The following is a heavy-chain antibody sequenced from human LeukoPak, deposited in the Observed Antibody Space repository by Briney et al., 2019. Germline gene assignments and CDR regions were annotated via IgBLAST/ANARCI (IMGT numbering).Heavy chain of an antibody. J-gene: IGHJ3*02. CDR1: GFTFSNYW. CDR3: ARRDVFDI. Sequence: RSGGSLRLSCAASGFTFSNYWMHWVRQAPGKGPVWVSRINYDGTTTGYADSVKGRFTISRDNAKNTLYLQMNSLRAEDTAVYYCARRDVFDIWGQGTMVTVSS. CDR2: INYDGTTT. V-gene: IGHV3-74*01.